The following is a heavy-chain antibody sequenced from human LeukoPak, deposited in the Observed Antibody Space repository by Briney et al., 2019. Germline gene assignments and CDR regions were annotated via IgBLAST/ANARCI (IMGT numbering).Heavy chain of an antibody. CDR3: ASLYYDFWSGYPKADFDY. V-gene: IGHV4-39*01. Sequence: SETLSLTCTVSGGSISSSSYYWGWIRQPPGKGLEWLGSIYYSGSTYYNPSLKSRVTISVDTSKNQFSLKLSSVTAADTAVYYCASLYYDFWSGYPKADFDYWGQGTLVTVSS. D-gene: IGHD3-3*01. J-gene: IGHJ4*02. CDR1: GGSISSSSYY. CDR2: IYYSGST.